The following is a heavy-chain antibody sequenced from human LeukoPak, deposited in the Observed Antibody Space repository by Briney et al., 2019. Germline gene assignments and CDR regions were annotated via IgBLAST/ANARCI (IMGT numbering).Heavy chain of an antibody. CDR2: INPKTGST. Sequence: SVKVSCKASGYSFSGNYIHWVRQAPGQGLEWMGWINPKTGSTNYAEKFQGRVTMTRDTSISTCYMELSRLRSDDVAVYYCARSSGGSGKWGDNWFDPWGQGTQVIVSS. D-gene: IGHD3-10*01. V-gene: IGHV1-2*02. J-gene: IGHJ5*02. CDR3: ARSSGGSGKWGDNWFDP. CDR1: GYSFSGNY.